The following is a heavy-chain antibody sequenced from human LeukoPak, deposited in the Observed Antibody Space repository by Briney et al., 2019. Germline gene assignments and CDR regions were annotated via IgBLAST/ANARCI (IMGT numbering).Heavy chain of an antibody. V-gene: IGHV1-2*02. CDR1: GYTFTGYY. CDR2: INPNSGGT. CDR3: ARGGNTDFSDSSGSNGDY. Sequence: ASVKVSCKASGYTFTGYYIHWVRQAPGQGLEWMGWINPNSGGTDYAQKFQGGVTMTRDTSISTAYMELRSLRSDDTALYYCARGGNTDFSDSSGSNGDYWGQGTLVTVSS. D-gene: IGHD3-22*01. J-gene: IGHJ4*02.